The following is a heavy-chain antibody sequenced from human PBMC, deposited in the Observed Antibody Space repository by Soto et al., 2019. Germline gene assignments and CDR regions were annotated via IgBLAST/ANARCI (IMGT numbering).Heavy chain of an antibody. CDR2: IYWDDDK. CDR1: GFSLSTSGVG. D-gene: IGHD1-26*01. V-gene: IGHV2-5*02. Sequence: QITLKESGPTLVKPTQTLTLTCTFSGFSLSTSGVGVGWIRQPPGKALEWLALIYWDDDKRYSPSLKSRLTITKDTSKTQVVLTMTNMDPVDTATYYCAHRRVWGSYYWFDPWGQGTLVTVSS. CDR3: AHRRVWGSYYWFDP. J-gene: IGHJ5*02.